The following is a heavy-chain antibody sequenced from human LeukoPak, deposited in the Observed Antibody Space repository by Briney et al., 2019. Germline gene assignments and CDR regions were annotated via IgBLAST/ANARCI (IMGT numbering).Heavy chain of an antibody. CDR3: ANDRSMGLDY. CDR1: GFTFSSYG. CDR2: ISYDGSNK. V-gene: IGHV3-30*18. J-gene: IGHJ4*02. Sequence: GGSLRLSCAASGFTFSSYGMHWVRQAPGKGLEWVAVISYDGSNKYYADSVKGRFTISRDNSKNTLYLQINSLRAEDTAVYYCANDRSMGLDYWGQGTLVSVSS. D-gene: IGHD3-10*01.